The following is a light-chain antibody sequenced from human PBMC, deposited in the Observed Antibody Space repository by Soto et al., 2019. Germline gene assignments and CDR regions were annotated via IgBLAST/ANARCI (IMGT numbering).Light chain of an antibody. CDR2: GAS. CDR1: QSVSSNY. Sequence: EIVLTQSPGTLSVSPGERVTLSCRASQSVSSNYLAWYQQRPGQAPRLLIFGASYRATGIPDRFSGSGSGTDFTLTISRLEPEDFAVYYCQQYSNSPPEFTFGPGTKLDSK. J-gene: IGKJ3*01. CDR3: QQYSNSPPEFT. V-gene: IGKV3-20*01.